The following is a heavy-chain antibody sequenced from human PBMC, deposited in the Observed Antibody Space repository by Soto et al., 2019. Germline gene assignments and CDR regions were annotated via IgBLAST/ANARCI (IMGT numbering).Heavy chain of an antibody. CDR3: ARERITMVRGSEGGFDP. D-gene: IGHD3-10*01. CDR2: INPSGGST. V-gene: IGHV1-46*01. Sequence: GASVKVSCKASGYTFTSYYMHWVRQAPGQGLEWMGIINPSGGSTSYAQKFQGRVTMTRDTSTSTVYMELSSLRSEDTAVYYCARERITMVRGSEGGFDPWGQGTLVTVSS. CDR1: GYTFTSYY. J-gene: IGHJ5*02.